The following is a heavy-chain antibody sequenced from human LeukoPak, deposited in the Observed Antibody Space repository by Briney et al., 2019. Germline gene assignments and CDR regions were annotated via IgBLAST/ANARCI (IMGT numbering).Heavy chain of an antibody. Sequence: ASVKVSCKASGYTFTSNHIHWVRQAPRQGLEWMGMIYPRDGSTSYAQKFQGRVTVTRDTSTSTVHMELSGLRSEDTAVYYCARDQEGFDYWGQGTLVTVSS. V-gene: IGHV1-46*01. CDR1: GYTFTSNH. J-gene: IGHJ4*02. CDR3: ARDQEGFDY. CDR2: IYPRDGST.